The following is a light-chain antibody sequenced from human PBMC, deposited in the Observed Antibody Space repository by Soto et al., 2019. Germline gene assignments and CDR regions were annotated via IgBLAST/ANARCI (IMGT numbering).Light chain of an antibody. CDR1: SSNIGSNA. J-gene: IGLJ2*01. Sequence: QSVLTQPPSASGTPGQRVTISCSGSSSNIGSNAVNWYQQHPGTAPKLLIYSTNQRPSGVPDRFSGSKSGTSASLAISGLQADDEADYYCAAWDDSLNGPVFGGGTQLTVL. CDR2: STN. V-gene: IGLV1-44*01. CDR3: AAWDDSLNGPV.